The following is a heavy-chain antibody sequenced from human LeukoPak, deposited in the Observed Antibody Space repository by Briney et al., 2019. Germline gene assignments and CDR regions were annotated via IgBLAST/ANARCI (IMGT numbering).Heavy chain of an antibody. J-gene: IGHJ4*02. CDR2: IYYSGST. CDR3: ARLQLAPYFDY. V-gene: IGHV4-39*01. CDR1: GGSISSSSYY. D-gene: IGHD6-6*01. Sequence: SETLSLTCTVSGGSISSSSYYWGWIRQPPGKGLEWIGSIYYSGSTYYNPSLKSRVTISVDTSKNQFSLKLGSVTAADTAVYYCARLQLAPYFDYWGQGTLVTVSS.